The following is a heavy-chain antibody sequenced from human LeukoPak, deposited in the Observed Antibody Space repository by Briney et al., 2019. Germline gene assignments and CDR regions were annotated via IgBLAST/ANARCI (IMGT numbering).Heavy chain of an antibody. J-gene: IGHJ3*02. CDR3: ARVGLYGDYDAGAFDI. Sequence: PGGSLRLSCAASGFTFSSYAMHWVRQAPGKGLEYVLALSSNGGSTYYANSVKGRFTISRDNSKNTLYLQMGSLRAEDMAVYYCARVGLYGDYDAGAFDIWGQGTMVTVSS. CDR2: LSSNGGST. CDR1: GFTFSSYA. D-gene: IGHD4-17*01. V-gene: IGHV3-64*01.